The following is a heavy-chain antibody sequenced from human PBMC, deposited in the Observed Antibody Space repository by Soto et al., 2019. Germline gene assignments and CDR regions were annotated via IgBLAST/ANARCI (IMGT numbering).Heavy chain of an antibody. CDR1: GGSFSGYY. CDR2: IYYSGST. Sequence: TLSLTCAVYGGSFSGYYWSWIRQHPGKGLEWIGYIYYSGSTSYNPSLKSRVTISVDTTKNQFSLKLSSVTAADTAVYYCAREPRAWGQGTLVTVSS. V-gene: IGHV4-31*11. CDR3: AREPRA. J-gene: IGHJ5*02.